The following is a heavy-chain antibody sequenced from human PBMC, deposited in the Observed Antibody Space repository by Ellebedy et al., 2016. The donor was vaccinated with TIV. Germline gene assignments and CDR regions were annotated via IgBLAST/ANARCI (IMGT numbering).Heavy chain of an antibody. J-gene: IGHJ6*02. D-gene: IGHD3-16*01. Sequence: GESLKISCAASGFTFSLYSMNWVRQAPGKGLEWVANIKEDGSEKYYVDSVKGRFTISRDNATNSLYLQMNSLRAEDTAVYHCARGMRVMSYYYGMDVWGQGTTVTVSS. V-gene: IGHV3-7*04. CDR1: GFTFSLYS. CDR2: IKEDGSEK. CDR3: ARGMRVMSYYYGMDV.